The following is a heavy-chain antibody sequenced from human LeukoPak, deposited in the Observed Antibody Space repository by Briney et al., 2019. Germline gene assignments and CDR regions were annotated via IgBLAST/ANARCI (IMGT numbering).Heavy chain of an antibody. CDR1: GGSISSSNYY. D-gene: IGHD2-2*01. V-gene: IGHV4-39*07. J-gene: IGHJ6*03. CDR2: IYHSGST. CDR3: ARVGMPGYCSSTSCRAYYYYYMDV. Sequence: SETLSLTCIVSGGSISSSNYYWGWIRQPPGTGLEWIGSIYHSGSTYYNPSLKSRVTISVDTSKNQFSLKLSSVTAADTAVYYCARVGMPGYCSSTSCRAYYYYYMDVWGKGTTVTVSS.